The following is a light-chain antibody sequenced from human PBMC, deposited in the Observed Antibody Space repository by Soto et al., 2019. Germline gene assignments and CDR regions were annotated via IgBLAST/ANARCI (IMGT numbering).Light chain of an antibody. CDR1: QSIKNY. J-gene: IGKJ1*01. CDR3: QQGYSTPWT. Sequence: DIQMTQSPSSLSASVGDRVTITCRPSQSIKNYLNWFQLRPGKPPKLLIYAASTLQSGVPSRFSGSRSGTEFTLTISSLHSEDFATDYCQQGYSTPWTFGQGTQVET. CDR2: AAS. V-gene: IGKV1-39*01.